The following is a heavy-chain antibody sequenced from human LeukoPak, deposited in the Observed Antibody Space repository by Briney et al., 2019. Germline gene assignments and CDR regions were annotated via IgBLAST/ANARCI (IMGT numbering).Heavy chain of an antibody. V-gene: IGHV4-59*01. CDR2: IYYSGST. Sequence: PSETLSLTCTVSGGSISSYYWSWIRQPPGKGLEWIAYIYYSGSTNYNPSLKSRVTISVDTSKNQFSLKLRSVTAADTAVYYCARTTEGGYTYDYFYYYYMDVWGKGTTVTISS. CDR3: ARTTEGGYTYDYFYYYYMDV. J-gene: IGHJ6*03. CDR1: GGSISSYY. D-gene: IGHD5-18*01.